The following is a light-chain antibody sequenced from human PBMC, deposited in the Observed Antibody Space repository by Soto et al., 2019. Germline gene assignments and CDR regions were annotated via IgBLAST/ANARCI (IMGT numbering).Light chain of an antibody. CDR1: PSISSY. J-gene: IGKJ3*01. CDR2: AAS. CDR3: QQSYSTLT. Sequence: DIPMTQSPSSLSASVGDRVTITCRASPSISSYLNWYQQKSVKAHKLLIYAASSLQSGVPSRFSGSGSGTDFTLTISSLQHEDSATYYCQQSYSTLTFGPGTKVDIK. V-gene: IGKV1-39*01.